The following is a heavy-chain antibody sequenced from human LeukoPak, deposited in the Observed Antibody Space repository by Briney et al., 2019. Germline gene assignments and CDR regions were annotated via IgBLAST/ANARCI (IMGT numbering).Heavy chain of an antibody. CDR3: ARKGSAYSSSWYLSL. J-gene: IGHJ4*02. V-gene: IGHV3-7*01. Sequence: GGSLRLSCTASGFTFNSYWMSWVRQAPGKGLEWVANIKQDGSEKYYVDSVKGRFTISRDNAKNSLYLQMNGLRAEDTAVYYCARKGSAYSSSWYLSLWGQGTLVTVSS. D-gene: IGHD6-13*01. CDR1: GFTFNSYW. CDR2: IKQDGSEK.